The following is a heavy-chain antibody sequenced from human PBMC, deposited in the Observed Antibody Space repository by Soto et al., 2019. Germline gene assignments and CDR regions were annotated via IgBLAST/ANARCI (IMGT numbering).Heavy chain of an antibody. CDR1: GCTFSSFS. V-gene: IGHV3-23*01. CDR3: AKDQVNGDYDY. Sequence: EVPLLESGGGWVQPGGSLGRSFAASGCTFSSFSMSWVRQAPGKGLGWVSAISGSGGSTYYADSVKGRFTISRDNSKNTLYLQMNSLRAEDTAVYYCAKDQVNGDYDYWGQGTLVTVSS. CDR2: ISGSGGST. J-gene: IGHJ4*02. D-gene: IGHD4-17*01.